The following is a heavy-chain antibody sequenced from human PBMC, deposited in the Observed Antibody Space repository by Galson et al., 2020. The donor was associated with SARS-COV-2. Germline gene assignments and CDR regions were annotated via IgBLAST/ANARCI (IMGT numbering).Heavy chain of an antibody. V-gene: IGHV1-18*04. CDR3: ARGEYCTSTTCHDYYWYYGMDV. Sequence: GESLKISCKASGYNFISYGISWVRQAPGQGLEWMGWVSTYNGKTNYAQKFQGRVTMTRDTSTNTAYMELRSLRSDDTAAYYCARGEYCTSTTCHDYYWYYGMDVWGQGTTVTVSS. D-gene: IGHD2-2*01. J-gene: IGHJ6*02. CDR1: GYNFISYG. CDR2: VSTYNGKT.